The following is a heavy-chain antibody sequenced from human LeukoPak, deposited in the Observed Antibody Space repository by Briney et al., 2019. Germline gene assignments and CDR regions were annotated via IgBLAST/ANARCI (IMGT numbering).Heavy chain of an antibody. D-gene: IGHD2-2*01. Sequence: GESLEISCKGSGYSFTSYWIGWVRQMPGKGLEWMGIIYPGDCDTRYSPSFEGQVTISADKSISTAYLQWSSLKASDTAMYYCARLRSSTEIWFDPWGQGTLVTVSS. V-gene: IGHV5-51*01. J-gene: IGHJ5*02. CDR2: IYPGDCDT. CDR1: GYSFTSYW. CDR3: ARLRSSTEIWFDP.